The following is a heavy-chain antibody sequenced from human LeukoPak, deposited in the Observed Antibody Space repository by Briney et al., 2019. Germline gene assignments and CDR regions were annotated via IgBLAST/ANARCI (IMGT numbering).Heavy chain of an antibody. V-gene: IGHV3-23*01. CDR1: GFTVSSNY. J-gene: IGHJ5*02. CDR3: AKDPVRDPYNWFDP. D-gene: IGHD3-10*01. CDR2: ISGSGGST. Sequence: GGSLRLSCAASGFTVSSNYMSWVRQAPGKGLEWVSAISGSGGSTYYADSVKGRFTISRDNSKNTLYLQMNSLRAEDTAVYYCAKDPVRDPYNWFDPWGQGTLVTVSS.